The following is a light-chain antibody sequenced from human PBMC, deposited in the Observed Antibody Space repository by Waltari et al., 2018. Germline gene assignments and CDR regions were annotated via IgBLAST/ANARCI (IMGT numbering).Light chain of an antibody. Sequence: QSALTQPASVSGSPGQSITISCTGTSSDVGGYNYVSWYQQHPGKAPKLMIYDFLKRPSGVSNRFSGSKPGNTASLTISGLQAEDEADYYCSSYTSSSTWVFGGGTKLTVL. CDR1: SSDVGGYNY. CDR3: SSYTSSSTWV. CDR2: DFL. V-gene: IGLV2-14*03. J-gene: IGLJ3*02.